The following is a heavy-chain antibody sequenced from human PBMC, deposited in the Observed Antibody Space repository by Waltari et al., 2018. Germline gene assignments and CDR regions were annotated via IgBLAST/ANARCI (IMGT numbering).Heavy chain of an antibody. CDR2: IYTSGGT. CDR1: GGPLRSGSYY. Sequence: QVQLQESRPGLVKPSQTLSLTCTVSGGPLRSGSYYRRWLRQPAGKGLEWIGRIYTSGGTNYNATLTSRVDKSVDTAKIQFTMMMSSVTAADTGVYYCAREAIGLVGQNWFDPWGQGTLVTVSS. CDR3: AREAIGLVGQNWFDP. V-gene: IGHV4-61*02. J-gene: IGHJ5*02.